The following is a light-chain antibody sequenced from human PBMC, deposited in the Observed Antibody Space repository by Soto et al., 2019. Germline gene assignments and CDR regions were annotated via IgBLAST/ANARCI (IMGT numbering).Light chain of an antibody. CDR1: SSDVGAYNH. Sequence: QSALTQPASVSGSPGQSITISCTGTSSDVGAYNHVSWYQQHPGKAPKLMIYEVSSRPSGVSNRFSGSKSGNTASLTISGLQAEDEADYYCNSFTTSSTWVFGGGTKVTVL. V-gene: IGLV2-14*01. CDR3: NSFTTSSTWV. J-gene: IGLJ3*02. CDR2: EVS.